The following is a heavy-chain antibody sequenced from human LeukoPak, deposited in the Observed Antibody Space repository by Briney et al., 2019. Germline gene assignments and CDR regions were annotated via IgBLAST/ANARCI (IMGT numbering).Heavy chain of an antibody. J-gene: IGHJ2*01. CDR2: IIPILGIA. CDR3: ARGSATGVLYFDL. V-gene: IGHV1-69*04. D-gene: IGHD6-25*01. Sequence: SVKVSCKASGGTFSSYAISWVRQAPGQGLEWMGRIIPILGIANYAQKFQGRVTITTDKSTSTAYMELSSLRSEDTAVYYCARGSATGVLYFDLWGRGTLVTVSS. CDR1: GGTFSSYA.